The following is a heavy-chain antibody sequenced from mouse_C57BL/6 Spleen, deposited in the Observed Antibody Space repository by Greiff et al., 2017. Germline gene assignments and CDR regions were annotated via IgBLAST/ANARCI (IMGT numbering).Heavy chain of an antibody. CDR2: IDPETGGT. CDR3: TRGGLRRAFYAMDY. CDR1: GYTFTDYE. Sequence: QVQLQQSGAELVRPGASVTLSCKASGYTFTDYEMHWVKQTPVHGLEWIGAIDPETGGTAYNQKFKGKAILTADQSSSTAYMELRSLTSEDSAVYYCTRGGLRRAFYAMDYWGQGTSVTVSS. D-gene: IGHD3-1*01. J-gene: IGHJ4*01. V-gene: IGHV1-15*01.